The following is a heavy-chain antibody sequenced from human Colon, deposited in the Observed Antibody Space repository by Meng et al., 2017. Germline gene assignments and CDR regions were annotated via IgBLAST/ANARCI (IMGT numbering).Heavy chain of an antibody. CDR1: GGSITNNSYY. CDR2: IYHTGTT. Sequence: SETLSLTCTVSGGSITNNSYYWGWIRQSPGKGLEWIGNIYHTGTTYYHPSLKSRVSISLDTSKNQISLKLSSVTAADTAVYYCAKTAMIPGVIYYFEYWGQGTLVTVSS. D-gene: IGHD3-10*01. J-gene: IGHJ4*02. CDR3: AKTAMIPGVIYYFEY. V-gene: IGHV4-39*07.